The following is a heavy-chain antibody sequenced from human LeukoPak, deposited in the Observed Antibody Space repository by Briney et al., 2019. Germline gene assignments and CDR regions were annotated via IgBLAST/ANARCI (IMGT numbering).Heavy chain of an antibody. Sequence: GGSLRLSCAASGFTFSSYEMNWVRQAPGKGLEWGSYISSSGRTIYYADSVKGRFTISRDNAKNSLYLQMNSLRAEDTAVYYCASSGQDDYWGQGTLVTVSS. CDR1: GFTFSSYE. D-gene: IGHD2-15*01. J-gene: IGHJ4*02. CDR3: ASSGQDDY. V-gene: IGHV3-48*03. CDR2: ISSSGRTI.